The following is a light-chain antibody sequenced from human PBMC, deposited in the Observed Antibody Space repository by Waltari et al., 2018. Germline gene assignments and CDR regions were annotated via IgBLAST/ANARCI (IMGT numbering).Light chain of an antibody. V-gene: IGKV2-29*02. CDR2: EVS. J-gene: IGKJ2*01. CDR1: QSLLHSDGKTY. CDR3: MQGIHLYT. Sequence: DIVMTQTPLSLSVTPGQPASISCKSSQSLLHSDGKTYLYWYLQKPGQSPHPLFYEVSSRRSGVPDRFSGSGSGTDFTLKISRVEAEDVGVYYCMQGIHLYTFGQGTKLEIK.